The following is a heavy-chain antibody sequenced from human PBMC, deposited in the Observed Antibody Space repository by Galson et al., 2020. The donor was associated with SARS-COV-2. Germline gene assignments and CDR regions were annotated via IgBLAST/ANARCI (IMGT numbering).Heavy chain of an antibody. Sequence: GGSLRLSCAASGFTFSSYAMHWVRQAPGKGLEWVAVISYDGSNKYYADSVKGRFTISRDNSKNTLYLQMNSLRAEDTAVYYCARTEVVLTTFDCWGQGTLVSVFS. V-gene: IGHV3-30*04. D-gene: IGHD4-17*01. CDR2: ISYDGSNK. CDR1: GFTFSSYA. CDR3: ARTEVVLTTFDC. J-gene: IGHJ4*02.